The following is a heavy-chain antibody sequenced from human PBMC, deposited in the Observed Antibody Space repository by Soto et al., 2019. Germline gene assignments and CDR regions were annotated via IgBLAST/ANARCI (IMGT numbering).Heavy chain of an antibody. Sequence: EVLLVESGGGLVQPGGSLRLSCAASGFTFSTYNMNWVRQAPGKGLEWVSYISSSSSTIDYADSVKGRFIISRDNAKNSLYLQMNSLRDEDTAVYYCARSPITTIVVALFDYWGQGTLVTVSS. J-gene: IGHJ4*02. CDR3: ARSPITTIVVALFDY. CDR2: ISSSSSTI. CDR1: GFTFSTYN. D-gene: IGHD3-22*01. V-gene: IGHV3-48*02.